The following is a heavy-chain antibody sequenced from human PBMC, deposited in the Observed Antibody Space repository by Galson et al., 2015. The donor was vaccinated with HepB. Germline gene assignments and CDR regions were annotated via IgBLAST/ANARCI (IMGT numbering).Heavy chain of an antibody. D-gene: IGHD3-22*01. Sequence: SLRLSCAASGFTFSDYYMSWIRQAPGKGLEWVSYISSSGSTIYYADSVKGRFTISRDNAKNSPYLQMNSLRAEDTAVYYCARVLSRYYYDSSGYIDYWGQGTLVTVSS. CDR2: ISSSGSTI. V-gene: IGHV3-11*01. J-gene: IGHJ4*02. CDR3: ARVLSRYYYDSSGYIDY. CDR1: GFTFSDYY.